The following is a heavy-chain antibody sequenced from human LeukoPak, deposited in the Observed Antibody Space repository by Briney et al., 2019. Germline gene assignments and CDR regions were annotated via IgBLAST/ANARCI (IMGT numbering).Heavy chain of an antibody. CDR3: AKSPTYYYDSSGYYRY. J-gene: IGHJ4*02. CDR2: ISWNSGSI. Sequence: GRSLRLSCAASGFTFDDYAMHWVRQAPGKGLEWVSGISWNSGSIGYADSVKGRFTISRDNAKNSLYLQMNSLRAEDTAVYYCAKSPTYYYDSSGYYRYWGQGTLVTVSS. V-gene: IGHV3-9*01. D-gene: IGHD3-22*01. CDR1: GFTFDDYA.